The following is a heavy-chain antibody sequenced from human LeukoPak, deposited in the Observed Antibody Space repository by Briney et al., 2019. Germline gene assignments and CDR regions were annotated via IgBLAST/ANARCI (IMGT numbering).Heavy chain of an antibody. Sequence: GASVKLSCKASGGTFSSYAMSWVRQAPGQGLEWMGEINPIVGTAYYAHKFQGRFTITADEYTSPAYMELSSLRSEDTAVYYCAREEDRWFDPWGQGTLVTVSS. CDR3: AREEDRWFDP. V-gene: IGHV1-69*01. CDR1: GGTFSSYA. CDR2: INPIVGTA. J-gene: IGHJ5*02.